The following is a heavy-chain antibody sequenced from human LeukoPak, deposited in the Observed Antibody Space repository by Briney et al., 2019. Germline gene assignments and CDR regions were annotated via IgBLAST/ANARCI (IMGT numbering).Heavy chain of an antibody. D-gene: IGHD2-15*01. Sequence: ASVKVSCKASGYTFTSYYMHWVRQAPGQGLEWMGIINPSGGSTSYAQKFQGRVTMTRDTSTSTVYMELSSLRSEDTAVYYCARDRTLGYCSGGSCYSDYYYGMDVWGQGTTVTVSS. J-gene: IGHJ6*02. V-gene: IGHV1-46*01. CDR3: ARDRTLGYCSGGSCYSDYYYGMDV. CDR2: INPSGGST. CDR1: GYTFTSYY.